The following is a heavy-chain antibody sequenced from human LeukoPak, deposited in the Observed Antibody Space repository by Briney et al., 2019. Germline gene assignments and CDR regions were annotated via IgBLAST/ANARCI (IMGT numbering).Heavy chain of an antibody. CDR2: IIPIFGTA. CDR1: GGTFSSYA. J-gene: IGHJ4*02. D-gene: IGHD2-2*01. CDR3: ARDKGRRYCSSTSCYLFDY. Sequence: SVKVSCKASGGTFSSYAISWVRQASGQGLEWMGGIIPIFGTANYAQKFQGRVTITADESTSTAYMELSSLRSEDTAVYYCARDKGRRYCSSTSCYLFDYWGQGTLVTVSS. V-gene: IGHV1-69*13.